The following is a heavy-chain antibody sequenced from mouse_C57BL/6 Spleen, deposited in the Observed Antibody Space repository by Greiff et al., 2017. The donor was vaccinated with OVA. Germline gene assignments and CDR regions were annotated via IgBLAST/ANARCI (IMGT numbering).Heavy chain of an antibody. CDR2: IHPNSGST. Sequence: QVQLQQPGAELVKPGASVKLSCKASGYTFTSYWMHWVKQRPGQGLEWIGMIHPNSGSTNYNEKFKSKATLTVDKSSSTAYMQLSSLTSEDSAVYCCAREGDYGSSAFAMGYWGQGTSVTVSS. D-gene: IGHD1-1*01. J-gene: IGHJ4*01. CDR3: AREGDYGSSAFAMGY. V-gene: IGHV1-64*01. CDR1: GYTFTSYW.